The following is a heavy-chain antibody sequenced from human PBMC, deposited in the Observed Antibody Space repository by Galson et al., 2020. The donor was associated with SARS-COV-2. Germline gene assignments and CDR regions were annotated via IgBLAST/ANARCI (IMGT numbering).Heavy chain of an antibody. J-gene: IGHJ4*02. CDR2: IDEDGRET. CDR3: ARLRTDY. V-gene: IGHV3-7*05. CDR1: GFDFISRW. Sequence: GGPLRLPFEASGFDFISRWMTWASQVPGKGLLWLANIDEDGRETNYADSVKGTFTISRDNARNSLYLQMNSLRVEDTAIYYCARLRTDYWGQGTLVTVSS.